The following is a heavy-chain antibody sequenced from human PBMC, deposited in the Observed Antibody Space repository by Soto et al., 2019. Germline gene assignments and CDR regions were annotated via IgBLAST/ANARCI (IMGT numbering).Heavy chain of an antibody. Sequence: PSQTLSLTCAISGDSVSTNSATWDWFRQSPSRGLEWLGRTYYRSRWFHDYAVSVKSRITISPDTSNNQLSLQLTSVTAADTAVYYCATFYAGFGGRGQWGQGTLVTVSS. CDR3: ATFYAGFGGRGQ. CDR2: TYYRSRWFH. D-gene: IGHD2-15*01. V-gene: IGHV6-1*01. CDR1: GDSVSTNSAT. J-gene: IGHJ4*02.